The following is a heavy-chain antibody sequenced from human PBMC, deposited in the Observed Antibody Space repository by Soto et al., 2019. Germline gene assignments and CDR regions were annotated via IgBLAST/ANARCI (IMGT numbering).Heavy chain of an antibody. J-gene: IGHJ4*02. CDR3: ARHLRHSSGYYPYYFDY. Sequence: GESLKISCKGSGYSFTSYWIGWVRQMPGKGLEWMGIIYPGDSDTRYSPSFQGQVTISADKSISTAYLQWSSLKASDTAMYYCARHLRHSSGYYPYYFDYWGQGTLVTVSS. V-gene: IGHV5-51*01. D-gene: IGHD3-22*01. CDR2: IYPGDSDT. CDR1: GYSFTSYW.